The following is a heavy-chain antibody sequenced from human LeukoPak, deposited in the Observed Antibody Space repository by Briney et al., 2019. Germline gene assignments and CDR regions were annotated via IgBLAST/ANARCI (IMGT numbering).Heavy chain of an antibody. CDR2: IYYSGST. CDR3: ARGRDYYDSSGYYLGVPFDY. J-gene: IGHJ4*02. V-gene: IGHV4-39*07. Sequence: SETLSLTCTVSGGSISSSSYYWGWIRQPPGKGLEWIGSIYYSGSTYYNPSLKSRVTISVDTSKNQFSLKLSSVTAADTAVYYCARGRDYYDSSGYYLGVPFDYWGQGTLVTVSS. D-gene: IGHD3-22*01. CDR1: GGSISSSSYY.